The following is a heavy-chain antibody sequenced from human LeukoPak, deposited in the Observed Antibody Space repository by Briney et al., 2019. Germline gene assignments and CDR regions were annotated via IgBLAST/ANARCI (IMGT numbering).Heavy chain of an antibody. CDR2: IRYDGSNK. V-gene: IGHV3-30*02. CDR3: AKSPGDRVYFFDY. Sequence: GGSLGLSCAASGFTFSSYGMHWVRQAPGKGLEWVAFIRYDGSNKYYADSVKGRFTISRDNSKNTLYLQMNSLRAEDTAVYYCAKSPGDRVYFFDYWGQGTLVTVSS. D-gene: IGHD7-27*01. J-gene: IGHJ4*02. CDR1: GFTFSSYG.